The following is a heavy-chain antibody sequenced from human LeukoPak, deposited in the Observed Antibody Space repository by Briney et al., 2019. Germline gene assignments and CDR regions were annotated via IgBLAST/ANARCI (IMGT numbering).Heavy chain of an antibody. CDR2: IYNGGST. Sequence: GGSLRLSCAASGFTVSSNYMNWVRQAPGKGLEWVSVIYNGGSTYYADSVKGRFTISRDNSKNTLYLQMNNLRAEDTAVYYCARDLISDGNDYWGQGTLVTVSS. CDR1: GFTVSSNY. D-gene: IGHD3/OR15-3a*01. CDR3: ARDLISDGNDY. V-gene: IGHV3-66*01. J-gene: IGHJ4*02.